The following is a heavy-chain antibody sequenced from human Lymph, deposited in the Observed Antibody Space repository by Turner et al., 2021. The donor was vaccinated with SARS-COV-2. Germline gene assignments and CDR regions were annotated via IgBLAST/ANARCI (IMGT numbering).Heavy chain of an antibody. CDR3: AKEGLSGRRLQFVPYFAY. CDR1: GFTFDDYA. CDR2: ISGDGGST. J-gene: IGHJ4*02. V-gene: IGHV3-43*02. D-gene: IGHD5-12*01. Sequence: EVQLVESGGGVVQPGGSLRLSCAASGFTFDDYAMHWVRQAPGKGLEGVSLISGDGGSTDYADSVKGRLNISRDDSKNSLYLQINSQRTEDTALYYCAKEGLSGRRLQFVPYFAYWGQGTLVSVSS.